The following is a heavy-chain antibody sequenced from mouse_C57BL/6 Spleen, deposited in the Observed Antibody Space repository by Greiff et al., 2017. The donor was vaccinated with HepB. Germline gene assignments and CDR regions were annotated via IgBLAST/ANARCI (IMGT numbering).Heavy chain of an antibody. D-gene: IGHD1-1*01. CDR3: ARPGYYYGSSVDWYFDV. J-gene: IGHJ1*03. Sequence: VQLQQSGGGLVKPGGSLKLSCAASGFTFSDYGMHWVRQAPEKGLEWVAYISSGSSTIYYADTVKGRFTISRDNAKNTLFLQMTSLRSEDTAMYYCARPGYYYGSSVDWYFDVWGTGTTVTVSS. V-gene: IGHV5-17*01. CDR1: GFTFSDYG. CDR2: ISSGSSTI.